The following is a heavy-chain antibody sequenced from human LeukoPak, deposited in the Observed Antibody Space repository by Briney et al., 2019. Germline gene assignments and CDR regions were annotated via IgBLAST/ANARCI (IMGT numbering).Heavy chain of an antibody. CDR2: ISYDGSNK. Sequence: GGSLRLSCAASGFTFSSYAMHWVRQAPGKGLEWVAVISYDGSNKYYADSVKGRFTISRDNSKNTLYLQMNSLRAEDTAVYYCARVSKDIVVVPAAMGPKCYWGWGTRVIVS. J-gene: IGHJ4*02. D-gene: IGHD2-2*01. CDR1: GFTFSSYA. V-gene: IGHV3-30*04. CDR3: ARVSKDIVVVPAAMGPKCY.